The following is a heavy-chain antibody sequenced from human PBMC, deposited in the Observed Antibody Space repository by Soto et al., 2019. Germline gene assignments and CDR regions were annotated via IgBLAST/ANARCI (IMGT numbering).Heavy chain of an antibody. D-gene: IGHD2-2*02. J-gene: IGHJ6*02. V-gene: IGHV3-21*01. CDR2: ISSRSDI. Sequence: WWSLRLSCVGSVFTFSTYSINWFRQAPGKGLEWVSSISSRSDIYYADSVKGRFTISRDNAKNSVSLQMNSLRAEDTAVYYCAREYTAWPLAYGLDVWGQGTTVTVSS. CDR3: AREYTAWPLAYGLDV. CDR1: VFTFSTYS.